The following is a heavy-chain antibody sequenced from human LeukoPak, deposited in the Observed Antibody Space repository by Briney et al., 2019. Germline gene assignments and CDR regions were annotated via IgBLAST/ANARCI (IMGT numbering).Heavy chain of an antibody. J-gene: IGHJ4*02. Sequence: SQTLSLTCTVSGGSISSGSYYWSWIRQPAGKGLEWIGRIYTSGSTNYNPSLKSRVTISVDTSKNQFSLKLSSVTAADTAVYYCASGTTVTTMLYYWGQGTLVTVSS. V-gene: IGHV4-61*02. D-gene: IGHD4-17*01. CDR3: ASGTTVTTMLYY. CDR2: IYTSGST. CDR1: GGSISSGSYY.